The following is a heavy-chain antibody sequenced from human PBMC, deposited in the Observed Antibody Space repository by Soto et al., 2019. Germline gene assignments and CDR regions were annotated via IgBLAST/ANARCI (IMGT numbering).Heavy chain of an antibody. Sequence: QVQLVQAGAEVKKPGSSVKVSCKSSGGTFSSYTISWVRQAPGQGREWMGRIIPILGIANNEQKFQGRVKITEDKSTSTAYMALSRLRSEDTSVYYCARDKNLMGSGGSCYDSWGQGPLVTVSS. D-gene: IGHD2-15*01. CDR2: IIPILGIA. CDR1: GGTFSSYT. V-gene: IGHV1-69*08. CDR3: ARDKNLMGSGGSCYDS. J-gene: IGHJ5*02.